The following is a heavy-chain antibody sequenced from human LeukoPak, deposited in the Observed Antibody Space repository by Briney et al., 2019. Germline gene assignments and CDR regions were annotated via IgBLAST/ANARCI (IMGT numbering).Heavy chain of an antibody. CDR2: IYSDATT. CDR1: GFTVNSNY. Sequence: GGSLRLSCAASGFTVNSNYMSWVRQAPGKGLECVSVIYSDATTYYADSVKGRFAISRDNSKNTVYLQMNSLRADDTAVYFCARAREMGTTTGVAYWGQGTLVTVSS. V-gene: IGHV3-53*01. D-gene: IGHD1-26*01. J-gene: IGHJ4*02. CDR3: ARAREMGTTTGVAY.